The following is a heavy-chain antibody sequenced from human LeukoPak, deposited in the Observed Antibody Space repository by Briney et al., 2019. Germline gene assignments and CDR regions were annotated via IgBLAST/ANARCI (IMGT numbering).Heavy chain of an antibody. D-gene: IGHD2/OR15-2a*01. CDR2: ISSSSSYI. CDR1: GFTFSGYS. Sequence: PGGSLRLSCAASGFTFSGYSMNWVRQAPGKGLEWVSSISSSSSYIYYADSVKGRFTISRDNAKNSLYLQVNSLRAEDTAVYYCARAFLYYFDYWGQGTLVTVSS. V-gene: IGHV3-21*01. J-gene: IGHJ4*02. CDR3: ARAFLYYFDY.